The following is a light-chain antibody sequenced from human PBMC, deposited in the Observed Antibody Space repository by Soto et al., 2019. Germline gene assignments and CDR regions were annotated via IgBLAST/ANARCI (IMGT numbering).Light chain of an antibody. CDR1: QSVNSN. Sequence: EILMTQSPVTLSVSPGERATLSCRASQSVNSNLAWYQQKPGQAPRLLIYGASTRATGIPARFSGSGSGTEFTLTINSLQSEDFTVYYCQQYKNWPRTFGQGTKV. CDR2: GAS. J-gene: IGKJ1*01. V-gene: IGKV3-15*01. CDR3: QQYKNWPRT.